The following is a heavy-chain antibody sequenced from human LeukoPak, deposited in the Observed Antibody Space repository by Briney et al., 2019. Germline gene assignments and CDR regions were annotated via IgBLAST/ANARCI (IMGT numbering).Heavy chain of an antibody. Sequence: GGSLRLSCAPSGFTFSNFDMNWVRQAPGKGLEWISYISSSSTTIFYADSVRGRFTISRDNAKNSLYLQMNSLRVEDTAVYYCARENFMATSGTTFDIWGQGTMVSVSS. V-gene: IGHV3-48*01. D-gene: IGHD1-1*01. J-gene: IGHJ3*02. CDR2: ISSSSTTI. CDR1: GFTFSNFD. CDR3: ARENFMATSGTTFDI.